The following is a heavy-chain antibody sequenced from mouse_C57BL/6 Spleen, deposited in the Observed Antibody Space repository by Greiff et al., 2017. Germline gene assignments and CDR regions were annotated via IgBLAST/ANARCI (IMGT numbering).Heavy chain of an antibody. Sequence: VQLQQSGPELVKPGASVKISCTASGYSFTDYNMNWVKQSNGKSLEWIGVINPNNGTTSYNQKFKGKATLTVDQSSSTAYMLLNSLTAEDSAVYSCARGEHEGAMDYWGQGTSVTVSS. V-gene: IGHV1-39*01. CDR1: GYSFTDYN. J-gene: IGHJ4*01. CDR3: ARGEHEGAMDY. CDR2: INPNNGTT.